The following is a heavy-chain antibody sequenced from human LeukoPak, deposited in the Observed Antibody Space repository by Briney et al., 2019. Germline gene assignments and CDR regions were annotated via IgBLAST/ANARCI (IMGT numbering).Heavy chain of an antibody. Sequence: SETLSLTCTVSGGSINSYWSWIRQPAGKGLEWIGRISGSGTITYNPALQSRLSISIGTSKNQFSLKLMSVTAADTAVYYCARDSGTTGEVKFDPWGQGTLVTVSS. V-gene: IGHV4-4*07. CDR3: ARDSGTTGEVKFDP. D-gene: IGHD3-10*01. J-gene: IGHJ5*02. CDR2: ISGSGTI. CDR1: GGSINSY.